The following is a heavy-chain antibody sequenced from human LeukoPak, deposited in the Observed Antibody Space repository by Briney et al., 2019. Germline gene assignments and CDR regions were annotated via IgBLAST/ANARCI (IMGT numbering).Heavy chain of an antibody. V-gene: IGHV1-2*02. Sequence: ASVKVSCKASGYTFTGYYMHCVRQATGQGLEWTGWIHPNSGGTNYTQKLQGRVTMTRDTSISTAYMELSRLRSDDTAVYYCAGLYNWNHQDYDAMDVWGQGTTVTVSS. J-gene: IGHJ6*02. D-gene: IGHD1-20*01. CDR2: IHPNSGGT. CDR1: GYTFTGYY. CDR3: AGLYNWNHQDYDAMDV.